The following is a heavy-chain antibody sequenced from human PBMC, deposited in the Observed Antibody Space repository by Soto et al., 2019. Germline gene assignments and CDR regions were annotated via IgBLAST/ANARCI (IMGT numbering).Heavy chain of an antibody. V-gene: IGHV1-69*09. J-gene: IGHJ6*02. CDR3: ARWPHPRGTAAPYALDV. D-gene: IGHD2-21*02. CDR1: GGTFSSSG. Sequence: QVQLVQSGTEVKKPGSSVKVSCKASGGTFSSSGFSWVRQAPGQGLEWMGMIVPSLDTTKYAQKFQARVTIPADQFTRTAYMELSSLRAEDTAVYYFARWPHPRGTAAPYALDVWGQGTSVIVSS. CDR2: IVPSLDTT.